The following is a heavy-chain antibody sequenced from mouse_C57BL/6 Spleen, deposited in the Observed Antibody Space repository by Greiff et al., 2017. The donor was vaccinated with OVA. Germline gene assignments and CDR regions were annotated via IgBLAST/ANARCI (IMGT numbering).Heavy chain of an antibody. CDR3: ARRLSSNYYAMDY. D-gene: IGHD1-1*01. Sequence: EVQGVESGGGLVQPGGSLKLSCAASGFTFSDYYMYWVRQTPETRLEWVAYISNGGGSTYYPDTVKGRFTISRDNAKNTLYLQMSRLKSENTAMYYCARRLSSNYYAMDYWGQGTSVTVSS. J-gene: IGHJ4*01. CDR2: ISNGGGST. CDR1: GFTFSDYY. V-gene: IGHV5-12*01.